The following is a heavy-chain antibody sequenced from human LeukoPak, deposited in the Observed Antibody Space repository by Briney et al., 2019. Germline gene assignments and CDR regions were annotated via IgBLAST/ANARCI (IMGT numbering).Heavy chain of an antibody. CDR2: INHSGST. V-gene: IGHV4-34*01. CDR1: GGSFSGYY. CDR3: ARSYSGSYQVLDY. J-gene: IGHJ4*02. D-gene: IGHD1-26*01. Sequence: PSETLSLTCAVYGGSFSGYYWSWIRQPPGEGLEWIGEINHSGSTNYNPSLKSRVTISIDTSKNQFSLKLSSVTPEDTAVFYCARSYSGSYQVLDYWGQGTLVTVSS.